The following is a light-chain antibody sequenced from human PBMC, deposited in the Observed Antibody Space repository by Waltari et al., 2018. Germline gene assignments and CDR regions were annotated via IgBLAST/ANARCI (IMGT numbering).Light chain of an antibody. J-gene: IGLJ1*01. V-gene: IGLV1-40*01. CDR2: GNN. CDR1: SSNIGARYD. Sequence: QSVLAQPPSVSGAPGQRVTISCSGSSSNIGARYDVHWYQQFPGSAPKLLVHGNNNRPPVVPDRFSVSRSGTSASLAITGLQAEDEADYYCQSYDIGLSGPYVFGTGTKVTVL. CDR3: QSYDIGLSGPYV.